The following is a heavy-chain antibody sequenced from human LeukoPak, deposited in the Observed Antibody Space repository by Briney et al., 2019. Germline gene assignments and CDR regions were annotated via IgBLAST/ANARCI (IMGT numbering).Heavy chain of an antibody. CDR2: IYYSGST. D-gene: IGHD1-20*01. CDR3: ARGRYNWNY. Sequence: KASETLSLTCTVSGGSISSYYWSWIRQPPGKGLEWIGYIYYSGSTNYNPSLKSRVTISVDTSKNQFSLKLSSVTAADTAVYYCARGRYNWNYWGQGTLVTVSS. V-gene: IGHV4-59*01. J-gene: IGHJ4*02. CDR1: GGSISSYY.